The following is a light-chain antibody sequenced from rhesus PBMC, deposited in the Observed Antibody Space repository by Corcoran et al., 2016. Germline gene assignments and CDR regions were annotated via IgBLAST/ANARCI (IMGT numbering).Light chain of an antibody. J-gene: IGKJ2*01. CDR2: KVS. Sequence: DVVMTQSPLALPITPGQPASISCRSSQSLVHSNGNTYLSWFQQKPGQPPRLLIYKVSKRYSGVPDRISGSGAGTDFTLKISRVEAEDVGVYYCMQYTHIPYSFGQGTKVEIK. CDR3: MQYTHIPYS. V-gene: IGKV2-65*01. CDR1: QSLVHSNGNTY.